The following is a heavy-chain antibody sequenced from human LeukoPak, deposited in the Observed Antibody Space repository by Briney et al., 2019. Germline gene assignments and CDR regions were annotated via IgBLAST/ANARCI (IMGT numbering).Heavy chain of an antibody. D-gene: IGHD3-22*01. CDR1: GFTFGDYA. CDR2: IRSKAYGGTT. Sequence: GGSLRLSCTASGFTFGDYAMSWVRQAPGKGLEWVGFIRSKAYGGTTEYAASVKGRFTISRDDSKSITYLQMNSLKTEDTAVYYRTRDTYYYDSSGYYMTVKFDYWGQGTLVTV. CDR3: TRDTYYYDSSGYYMTVKFDY. J-gene: IGHJ4*02. V-gene: IGHV3-49*04.